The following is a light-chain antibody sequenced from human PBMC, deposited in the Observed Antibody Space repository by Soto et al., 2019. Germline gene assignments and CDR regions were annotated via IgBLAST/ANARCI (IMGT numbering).Light chain of an antibody. V-gene: IGKV3-20*01. CDR1: QSVSSSY. CDR3: QQYGSSPPIT. J-gene: IGKJ5*01. CDR2: GAS. Sequence: LVLTQPPGTLSLSPWERATLSCRASQSVSSSYLAWYQQKPGQAPRLLIYGASSRATGIPDRFSGSGSGTDFTLTISRLEPEDFAVYYCQQYGSSPPITFGQGTRLEIK.